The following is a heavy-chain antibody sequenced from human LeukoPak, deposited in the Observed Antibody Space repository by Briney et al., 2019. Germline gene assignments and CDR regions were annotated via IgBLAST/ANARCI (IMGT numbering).Heavy chain of an antibody. J-gene: IGHJ6*02. CDR2: ISSSSSYI. D-gene: IGHD3-10*01. Sequence: GGSLRLSCAASGCTFSTYSMNWVRQAPGKGLEWVSSISSSSSYIYYADSVKGRFTISRDNAKNSLYLQMNSLRAEDTAVYYCARDFKNSGGEPMDVWGQGTTVTVSS. CDR1: GCTFSTYS. V-gene: IGHV3-21*01. CDR3: ARDFKNSGGEPMDV.